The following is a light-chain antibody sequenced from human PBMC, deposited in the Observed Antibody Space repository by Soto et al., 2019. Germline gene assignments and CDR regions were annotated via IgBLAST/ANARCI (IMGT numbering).Light chain of an antibody. CDR1: QRIRYW. Sequence: DIQMTQSPSTLSASVGDRATITCRASQRIRYWLAWFQQKAGKAPKLLIYEASRLESGVPSRITGSGSGTEFTLTISSLQHDDFATYYCQQYNSYPWTVGQGTKVDIK. CDR2: EAS. J-gene: IGKJ1*01. V-gene: IGKV1-5*03. CDR3: QQYNSYPWT.